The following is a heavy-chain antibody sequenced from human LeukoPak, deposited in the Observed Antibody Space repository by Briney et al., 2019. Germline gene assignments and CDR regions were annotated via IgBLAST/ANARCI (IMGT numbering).Heavy chain of an antibody. D-gene: IGHD2-21*01. Sequence: GGSLRLSCAASGFTVSSNYMSWVRQAPGKGLEWVSYISSSSSTIYYADSVKGRFTISRDNAKNSLYLQMNSLRAEDTAVYYCASDGVVLYWGQGTLVTVSS. CDR1: GFTVSSNY. CDR3: ASDGVVLY. V-gene: IGHV3-48*01. J-gene: IGHJ4*02. CDR2: ISSSSSTI.